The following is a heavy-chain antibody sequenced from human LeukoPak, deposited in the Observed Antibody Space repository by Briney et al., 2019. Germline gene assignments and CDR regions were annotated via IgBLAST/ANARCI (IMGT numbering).Heavy chain of an antibody. CDR2: ISYDGRDK. CDR1: GFTFSRYA. J-gene: IGHJ4*02. V-gene: IGHV3-30*01. CDR3: ARETDFWSGYYPPDY. Sequence: PGGSPRLSCAASGFTFSRYAMHWVRQAPGKGLECVAIISYDGRDKDYADSVKGRFTISRDDSKNTLYLQMKSLRPEDTALYFCARETDFWSGYYPPDYWGQGTLVTVSS. D-gene: IGHD3-3*01.